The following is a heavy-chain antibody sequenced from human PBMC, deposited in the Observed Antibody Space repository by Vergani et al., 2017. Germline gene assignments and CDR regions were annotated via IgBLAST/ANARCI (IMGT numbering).Heavy chain of an antibody. J-gene: IGHJ3*01. Sequence: EKQLVQSGSETKKPGESLKISCQAFGYIFSKFWIGWVRQRPGRGLEWMGIIYPGDSEVKSNPTFRGQVIFSVDTSVNTAYLQWRSLHASDTATYFCASGGHGSENGGALQLWGQGTNITVSS. V-gene: IGHV5-51*01. D-gene: IGHD3-10*01. CDR2: IYPGDSEV. CDR1: GYIFSKFW. CDR3: ASGGHGSENGGALQL.